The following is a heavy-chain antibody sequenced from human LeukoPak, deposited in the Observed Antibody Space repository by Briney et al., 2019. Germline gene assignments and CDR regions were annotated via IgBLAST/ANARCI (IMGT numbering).Heavy chain of an antibody. CDR1: GFTFSSYT. CDR2: IHSGDNT. CDR3: ARVDSSGWYFFDY. D-gene: IGHD6-19*01. J-gene: IGHJ4*02. Sequence: GGSLRLSCAASGFTFSSYTMSWVRQAPGKGLEWVSVIHSGDNTYYADSVKGRFTISRDNSKNTLYLQMNSLRAEDTAVYYCARVDSSGWYFFDYWGQGTLVTVSS. V-gene: IGHV3-53*01.